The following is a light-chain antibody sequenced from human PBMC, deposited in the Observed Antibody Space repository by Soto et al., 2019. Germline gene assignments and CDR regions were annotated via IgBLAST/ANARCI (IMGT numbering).Light chain of an antibody. V-gene: IGKV3-15*01. Sequence: EIVMTQSPATLSVSPGERATLSCRASQSVSSNLAWYQQKPGQAPRLLIFGASTRATGIPARFSGSGSGTEFTLTISSLQSEDFAIYFCQQYNNWPPDRTFVQGTKVAIK. CDR3: QQYNNWPPDRT. CDR2: GAS. J-gene: IGKJ1*01. CDR1: QSVSSN.